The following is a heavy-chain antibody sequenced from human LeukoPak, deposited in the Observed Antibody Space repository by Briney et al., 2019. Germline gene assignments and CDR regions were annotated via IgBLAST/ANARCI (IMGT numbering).Heavy chain of an antibody. CDR3: ARDHSTYCGGDCYSGAFDY. D-gene: IGHD2-21*01. Sequence: PSETLSLTCTVSGGSISSGGYYWSWIRQPPGKGLEWIGYIYHSGSTYYNPSLKSRVTISVDRSKNQFSLKLSSVTAADTAVYYCARDHSTYCGGDCYSGAFDYWGQGTLVTVSS. J-gene: IGHJ4*02. CDR2: IYHSGST. V-gene: IGHV4-30-2*01. CDR1: GGSISSGGYY.